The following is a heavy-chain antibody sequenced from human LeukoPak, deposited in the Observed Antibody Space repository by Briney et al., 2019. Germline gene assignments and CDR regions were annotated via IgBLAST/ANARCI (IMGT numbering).Heavy chain of an antibody. V-gene: IGHV1-18*01. CDR3: ARAEPLVATIFDY. CDR1: GYTFTSYG. Sequence: ASVKVSCKASGYTFTSYGITWVRQAPGQGREWMGWISAYNGNTKYAQKFQGRLTMTTDTSTSTAYMEMRSLRSDDTAVYYCARAEPLVATIFDYWGQGTLVTVSS. D-gene: IGHD5-12*01. J-gene: IGHJ4*02. CDR2: ISAYNGNT.